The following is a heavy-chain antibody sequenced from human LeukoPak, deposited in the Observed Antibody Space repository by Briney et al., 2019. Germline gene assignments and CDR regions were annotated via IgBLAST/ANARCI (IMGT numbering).Heavy chain of an antibody. V-gene: IGHV1-8*01. D-gene: IGHD3-10*01. CDR3: ARATHYGSGSPHYYYNYGMDV. J-gene: IGHJ6*02. CDR1: GYTFTSYD. CDR2: MNPNSGNT. Sequence: GASVKVSCKASGYTFTSYDINWVRQATGQGLEWMGWMNPNSGNTGYAQKFQGRVTMTRNTSISTAYMELSSLRSEDTAVYYCARATHYGSGSPHYYYNYGMDVWGQGTTVTVSS.